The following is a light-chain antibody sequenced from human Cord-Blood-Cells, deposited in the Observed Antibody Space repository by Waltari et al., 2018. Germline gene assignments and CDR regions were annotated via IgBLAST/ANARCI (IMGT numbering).Light chain of an antibody. J-gene: IGLJ2*01. CDR3: AAWDDSLNGPV. Sequence: QSVLTQPPSASGTPGQRVTIPCSGSSSNIGSNTVNWYQQLPGTAPKLLISSNNQPPSGVPDRFSGSKSVTSASLAISGLQSEDEADYYCAAWDDSLNGPVFGGGTKLTVL. CDR1: SSNIGSNT. V-gene: IGLV1-44*01. CDR2: SNN.